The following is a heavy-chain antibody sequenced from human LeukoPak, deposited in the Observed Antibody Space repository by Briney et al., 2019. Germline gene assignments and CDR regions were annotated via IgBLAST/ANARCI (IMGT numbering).Heavy chain of an antibody. V-gene: IGHV4-61*01. Sequence: SETLSLTCIVSGGSISSSYYYWSWIRQPPGKGLEWIGYIYYTGSTNYNPSLKSRVIISLDTSKNQFSLKLSSVTAADTAVYYCARTLSRWDPFDYWGQGTLVTVSS. D-gene: IGHD1-26*01. CDR3: ARTLSRWDPFDY. CDR1: GGSISSSYYY. CDR2: IYYTGST. J-gene: IGHJ4*02.